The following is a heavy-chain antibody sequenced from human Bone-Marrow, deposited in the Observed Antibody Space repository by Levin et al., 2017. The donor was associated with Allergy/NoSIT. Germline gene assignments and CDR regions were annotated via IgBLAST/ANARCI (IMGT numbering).Heavy chain of an antibody. CDR1: GFTFSKYA. D-gene: IGHD6-19*01. CDR2: ISGTGGTT. CDR3: ARGYYTSGWYGLNF. V-gene: IGHV3-23*01. Sequence: GGSLRLSCAASGFTFSKYAMSWVRQTPGKGLEWVSDISGTGGTTNFADSVKGRFAISRDESKNTLFLQMNSLRAEDTAVYYCARGYYTSGWYGLNFWGQGTLVTVSS. J-gene: IGHJ4*02.